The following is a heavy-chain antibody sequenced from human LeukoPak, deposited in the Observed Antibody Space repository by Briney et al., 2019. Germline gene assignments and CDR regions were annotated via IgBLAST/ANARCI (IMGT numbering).Heavy chain of an antibody. J-gene: IGHJ5*02. Sequence: ASVKVSCKASGYTFTGYYMHWVRQAPGQGLEWMGWINPNCGGTNYAQKFQGRVTMTRDTSISTAYMELSRLRSDDTAVYYCARVRMAAAILYWFDPWGQGTLVTVSS. D-gene: IGHD6-13*01. V-gene: IGHV1-2*02. CDR1: GYTFTGYY. CDR3: ARVRMAAAILYWFDP. CDR2: INPNCGGT.